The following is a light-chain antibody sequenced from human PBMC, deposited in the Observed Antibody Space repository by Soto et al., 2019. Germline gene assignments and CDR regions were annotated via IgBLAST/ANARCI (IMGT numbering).Light chain of an antibody. CDR1: QSVSSSY. Sequence: IVLTQSPGTLYLSPWERDNFSCRASQSVSSSYLAWYQQKPGQAPRLLIYGASSRATGIPDRFSGSGSGTDFTLTISKLEPEDFAVYYCQQCGSLPGTFGQGTKVNI. V-gene: IGKV3-20*01. J-gene: IGKJ1*01. CDR3: QQCGSLPGT. CDR2: GAS.